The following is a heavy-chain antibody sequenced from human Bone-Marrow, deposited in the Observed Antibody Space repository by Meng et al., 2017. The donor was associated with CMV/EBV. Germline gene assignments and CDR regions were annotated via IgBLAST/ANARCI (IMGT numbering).Heavy chain of an antibody. V-gene: IGHV3-30*19. Sequence: GGSLRLSCAASGFTFSSYGMHWVRQAPGKGLEWVAVISYDGSNKYYADSVKGRFTISRDNSKNTLYLQMNSLRAEDTAVYYCARSGNSEYNYYGMDVWGQGTTVTVSS. J-gene: IGHJ6*02. CDR1: GFTFSSYG. CDR3: ARSGNSEYNYYGMDV. CDR2: ISYDGSNK. D-gene: IGHD4-23*01.